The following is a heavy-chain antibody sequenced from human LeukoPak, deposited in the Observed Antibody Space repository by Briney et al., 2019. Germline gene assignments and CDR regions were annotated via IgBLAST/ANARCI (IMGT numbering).Heavy chain of an antibody. CDR2: ITSGGGET. J-gene: IGHJ5*02. Sequence: GGSLRLSCAASGFKLRSFEMNWVRQAPGKGLEWISYITSGGGETFDADSVKGRLTISRDNAKNSLYLQMNSLRVEDTAVYFCARGGDNWNGSNFGWFDTWGQGVPVTVSS. D-gene: IGHD1-20*01. CDR3: ARGGDNWNGSNFGWFDT. V-gene: IGHV3-48*03. CDR1: GFKLRSFE.